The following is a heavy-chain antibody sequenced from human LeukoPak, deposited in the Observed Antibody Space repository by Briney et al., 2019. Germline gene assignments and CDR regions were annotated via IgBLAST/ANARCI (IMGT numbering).Heavy chain of an antibody. CDR2: ISSSSSYI. CDR3: ARDRYYCGSGPKRDTYYFDY. Sequence: GGSLRLSCAASGFTFSSYSMNWVRQAPGKGLEWVSSISSSSSYIYYADSVKGRFTISRDNAKNSLYLQMNSLRAEDTAVYYCARDRYYCGSGPKRDTYYFDYWGQGTLVTVSS. CDR1: GFTFSSYS. D-gene: IGHD3-10*01. V-gene: IGHV3-21*01. J-gene: IGHJ4*02.